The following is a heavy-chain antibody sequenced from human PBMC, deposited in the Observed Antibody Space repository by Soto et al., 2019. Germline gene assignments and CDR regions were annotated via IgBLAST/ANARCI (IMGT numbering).Heavy chain of an antibody. D-gene: IGHD3-10*01. V-gene: IGHV3-23*01. CDR2: ISGSGGST. J-gene: IGHJ6*02. CDR1: GFTFSSYA. Sequence: PGGSLRLSCAASGFTFSSYAMSWVRQAPGKGLEWVSAISGSGGSTYYADSVKGRFTISRDNSKNTLYLQMNSLRAEDTAVYYCANPPLGSGSYYTHYGMDVWGQGTTVTVSS. CDR3: ANPPLGSGSYYTHYGMDV.